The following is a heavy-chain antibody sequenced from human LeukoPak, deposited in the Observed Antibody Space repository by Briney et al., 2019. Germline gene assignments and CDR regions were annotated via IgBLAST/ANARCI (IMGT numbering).Heavy chain of an antibody. D-gene: IGHD3-10*01. CDR1: GFTFSTYA. J-gene: IGHJ4*02. Sequence: PGGSLRLSCTASGFTFSTYAMTWVRQAPGKGLEWVSSISGDAGSTYYADSVKGRFTISRANSENTLYLQMHSLRAEDTAVYYCAKDLVTGSLDYWGLGTLVTVSS. V-gene: IGHV3-23*01. CDR2: ISGDAGST. CDR3: AKDLVTGSLDY.